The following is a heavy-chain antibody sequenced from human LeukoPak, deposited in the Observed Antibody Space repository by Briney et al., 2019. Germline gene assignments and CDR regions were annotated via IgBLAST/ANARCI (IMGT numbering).Heavy chain of an antibody. J-gene: IGHJ4*02. CDR2: IYYSGST. Sequence: PSETLSLTCTASGGSISSSSYYWGWIRQPPGKGLEWIGSIYYSGSTYYNPSLKSRVTISVDTSKNQFSLKLSSVTAADTAVYYCARRGAAVAGYVYYFDYWGQGTLVTVSS. V-gene: IGHV4-39*01. CDR1: GGSISSSSYY. D-gene: IGHD6-19*01. CDR3: ARRGAAVAGYVYYFDY.